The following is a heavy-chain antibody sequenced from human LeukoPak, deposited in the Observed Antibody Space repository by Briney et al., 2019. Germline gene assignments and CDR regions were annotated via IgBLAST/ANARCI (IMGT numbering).Heavy chain of an antibody. CDR1: GGSFSGYY. J-gene: IGHJ4*02. D-gene: IGHD6-13*01. V-gene: IGHV4-34*01. Sequence: SETLTLTCAAYGGSFSGYYWSWIRQPPGKGLEWIGEINHSGSTNYNPSLKSRVTISVDTSKNQFSLKLTSVTAADTAVYYCAAFASGSSWSYFDYWGQRALVTVSS. CDR3: AAFASGSSWSYFDY. CDR2: INHSGST.